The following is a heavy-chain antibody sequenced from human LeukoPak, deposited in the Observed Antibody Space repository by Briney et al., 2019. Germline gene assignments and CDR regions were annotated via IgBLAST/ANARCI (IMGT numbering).Heavy chain of an antibody. Sequence: ASVKVSCKASGYIFSDYYIHWVRQAPGQGLEWMGWIDPNSGGAKLAQKFQVRVTMTSGTSVSTVYMELTGLTFDDAALFYCARAGSYTRFGYFGLDVWGQGTTVTVSS. CDR2: IDPNSGGA. CDR1: GYIFSDYY. D-gene: IGHD1-26*01. J-gene: IGHJ6*02. V-gene: IGHV1-2*02. CDR3: ARAGSYTRFGYFGLDV.